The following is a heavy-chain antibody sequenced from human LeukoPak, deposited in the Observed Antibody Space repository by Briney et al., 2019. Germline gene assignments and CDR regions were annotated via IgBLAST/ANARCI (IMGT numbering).Heavy chain of an antibody. D-gene: IGHD2-2*01. Sequence: GESLRLSCAASRFTFNSYAMSWVRQAPGKGLEWVSAISGSGGSTYYADSVKGRFTISRDNSKNTLYLQMNSLRAEDTAVYYCAKEHLASRYFDYWGQGTLVTVSS. CDR1: RFTFNSYA. V-gene: IGHV3-23*01. J-gene: IGHJ4*02. CDR3: AKEHLASRYFDY. CDR2: ISGSGGST.